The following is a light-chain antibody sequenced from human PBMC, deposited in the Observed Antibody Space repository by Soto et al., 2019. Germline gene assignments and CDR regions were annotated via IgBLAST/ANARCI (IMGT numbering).Light chain of an antibody. CDR1: ERLSSVY. J-gene: IGKJ5*01. Sequence: EIVMTQSPGTLSLSPGERATLSCRASERLSSVYLAWYQQRPGQAPRLLIYGASNRAAGIPARFSGSGSGTDFTLTINSLEPEDFAVYYCQQRSNWPPITFGQGTRLEIK. V-gene: IGKV3-11*01. CDR3: QQRSNWPPIT. CDR2: GAS.